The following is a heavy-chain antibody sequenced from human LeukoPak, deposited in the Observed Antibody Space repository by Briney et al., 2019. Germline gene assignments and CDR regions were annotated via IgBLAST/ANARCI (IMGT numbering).Heavy chain of an antibody. CDR3: TTGTLTSDY. CDR1: GFNFNNAW. J-gene: IGHJ4*02. Sequence: GGSLRLSCAASGFNFNNAWMNWVRQAPGKGLEWVGRIKSKSDGGTTDNAAPVKGRFTISKDDSKNTLHLQMNSLKTEDTGIYYCTTGTLTSDYWGQGTLVTVSS. D-gene: IGHD4-17*01. V-gene: IGHV3-15*01. CDR2: IKSKSDGGTT.